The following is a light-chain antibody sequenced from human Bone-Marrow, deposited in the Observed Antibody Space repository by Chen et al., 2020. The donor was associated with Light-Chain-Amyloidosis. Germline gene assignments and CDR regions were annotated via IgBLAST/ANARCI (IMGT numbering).Light chain of an antibody. CDR2: EDD. J-gene: IGLJ3*02. V-gene: IGLV6-57*01. CDR3: QSYQGSSQGV. CDR1: SGSIATNY. Sequence: NFMLTQPHSVSESPGKTVIISCTRSSGSIATNYVQWDQQRPGSSPTTVIYEDDHRPSGVPDRFSCSIDRSSNSASLTSSGLKAEDEADYYCQSYQGSSQGVFGGGTKLTVL.